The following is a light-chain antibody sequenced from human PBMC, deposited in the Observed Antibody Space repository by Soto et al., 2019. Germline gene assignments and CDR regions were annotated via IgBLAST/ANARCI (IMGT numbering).Light chain of an antibody. J-gene: IGKJ1*01. CDR1: QGIGDT. CDR2: GAF. CDR3: QQYGSSPRT. V-gene: IGKV3-20*01. Sequence: IVMTQSPATLSVSPGEGVTLSCRASQGIGDTLAWYQHKPGQTPRLLIYGAFKRATGIPDRFSGSGSGTDFTLTISRMEPEDFAVYCCQQYGSSPRTFGQGTKVDIK.